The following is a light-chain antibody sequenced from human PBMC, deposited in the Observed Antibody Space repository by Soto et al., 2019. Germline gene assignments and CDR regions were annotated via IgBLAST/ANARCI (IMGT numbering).Light chain of an antibody. CDR2: KAS. V-gene: IGKV1-5*03. Sequence: DIQSTQSPSTLSAYVGDRVTITCRASQTIINWLAWYQQKPGKAPKLLIYKASTLEGEVPSRFSGSGSETEFTLTINSLQPDDSATYYCQQYHTYWWTFGQGTKVDIK. CDR3: QQYHTYWWT. CDR1: QTIINW. J-gene: IGKJ1*01.